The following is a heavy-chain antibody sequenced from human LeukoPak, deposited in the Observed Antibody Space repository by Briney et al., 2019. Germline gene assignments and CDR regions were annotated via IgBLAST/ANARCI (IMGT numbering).Heavy chain of an antibody. D-gene: IGHD6-13*01. CDR2: ISSSSSYI. Sequence: KSGGSLRLSCAASGFTFSSYSMNWVRQAPGKGLEWVSSISSSSSYIYYADSVKGRFTITRDNAKNSLYLQMNSLRAEDTAVYYCARVPGSSWYGGQGTLATVSS. CDR3: ARVPGSSWY. J-gene: IGHJ4*02. CDR1: GFTFSSYS. V-gene: IGHV3-21*01.